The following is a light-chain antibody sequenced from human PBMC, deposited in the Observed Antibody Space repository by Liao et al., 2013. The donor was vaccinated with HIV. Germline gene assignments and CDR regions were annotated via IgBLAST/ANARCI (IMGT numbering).Light chain of an antibody. CDR2: YDT. J-gene: IGLJ3*02. V-gene: IGLV3-21*01. CDR3: QVWDSSSDLYWM. CDR1: NIGSKS. Sequence: SYVLTQPPSVSVAPGKTARITCGGNNIGSKSVHWYQQKPGQAPLLVIYYDTDRPSGIPERISGSNSGNTATLTISRVEAGDEADYYCQVWDSSSDLYWMFGGGTKLTVL.